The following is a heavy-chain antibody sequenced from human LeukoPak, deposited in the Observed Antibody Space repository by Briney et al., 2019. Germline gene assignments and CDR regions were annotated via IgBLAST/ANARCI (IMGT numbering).Heavy chain of an antibody. J-gene: IGHJ4*02. D-gene: IGHD4-23*01. CDR2: IYHSGST. Sequence: PSETLSLTCTVSGYPISSGYYWGWIRQPPGKGLEWIGSIYHSGSTYYNPSLKSRVTISVDTSKNQFSLKLSSVTAADTAVYYCAREQGNSLDYWGQGTLVTVSS. CDR3: AREQGNSLDY. CDR1: GYPISSGYY. V-gene: IGHV4-38-2*02.